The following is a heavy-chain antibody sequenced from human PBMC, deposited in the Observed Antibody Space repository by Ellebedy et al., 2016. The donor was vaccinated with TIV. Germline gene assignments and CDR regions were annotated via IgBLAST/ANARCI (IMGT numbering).Heavy chain of an antibody. CDR2: LSSDGTYE. Sequence: GESLKISCAISGFIFSTYTMHWVRQAPGKGLEWVAVLSSDGTYEDYADSVSGRFTISRDDSRATLRLQMNNLKPEDTGVYYCARALRGWDDFDHWGQGSLVSVS. J-gene: IGHJ4*02. D-gene: IGHD6-19*01. V-gene: IGHV3-30*04. CDR1: GFIFSTYT. CDR3: ARALRGWDDFDH.